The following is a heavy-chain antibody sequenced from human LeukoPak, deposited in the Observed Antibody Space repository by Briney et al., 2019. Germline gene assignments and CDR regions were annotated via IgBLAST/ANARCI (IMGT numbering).Heavy chain of an antibody. CDR1: GGSIRSSDYY. V-gene: IGHV4-39*01. CDR3: ARHPLNYYDSSGLYFDS. J-gene: IGHJ4*02. D-gene: IGHD3-22*01. Sequence: SETLSLTCTVSGGSIRSSDYYWGWIRQPPGRGLEWNGSIYFRGSTYYNPSLKNRVTISVDTSKNQFSLKLSSVAAADTAAYYCARHPLNYYDSSGLYFDSWGQGILVTVSS. CDR2: IYFRGST.